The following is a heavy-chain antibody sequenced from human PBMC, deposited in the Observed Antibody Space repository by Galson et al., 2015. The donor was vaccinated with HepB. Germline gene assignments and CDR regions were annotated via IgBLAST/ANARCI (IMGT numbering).Heavy chain of an antibody. J-gene: IGHJ4*02. CDR1: GFTFSGNA. CDR3: AKDVLRWTFDS. Sequence: SLRLSCAASGFTFSGNAMGWVRQAPGKGLEWVSGIGSDLNTHYAESVKGRFTISRDNSKNTMFLQMNSLRVEDTALYYCAKDVLRWTFDSWGQGSLVTVSS. CDR2: IGSDLNT. V-gene: IGHV3-23*01. D-gene: IGHD4-23*01.